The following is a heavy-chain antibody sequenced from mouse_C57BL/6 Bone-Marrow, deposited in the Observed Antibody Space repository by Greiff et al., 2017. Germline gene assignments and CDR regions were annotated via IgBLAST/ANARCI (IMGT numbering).Heavy chain of an antibody. J-gene: IGHJ4*01. CDR2: IHPNSGST. Sequence: QVQLQQPGAELVKPGASVKLSCKASGYTFTSYRMHWVKQRPGQGLEWIGMIHPNSGSTNYNEKFKSKATLTVDKASSTAYMQLSSLTSEDSAVYYCARRAVVANYYAMDYWGQGTSVTVSA. CDR3: ARRAVVANYYAMDY. D-gene: IGHD1-1*02. CDR1: GYTFTSYR. V-gene: IGHV1-64*01.